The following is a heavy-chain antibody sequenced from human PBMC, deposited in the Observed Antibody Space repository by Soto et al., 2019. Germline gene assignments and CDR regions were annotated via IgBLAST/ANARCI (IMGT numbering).Heavy chain of an antibody. CDR3: ARVMYYYDSSGYLSPYYFDY. J-gene: IGHJ4*02. CDR1: GFTVSSNY. Sequence: GGSLRLSCAASGFTVSSNYMSWVRQAPGEGLDWVSVIYSGGSTYYADSVKGRFTISRDNSKNTLYLQMNSLRAEDTAVYYCARVMYYYDSSGYLSPYYFDYWGQGTLVTVSS. CDR2: IYSGGST. V-gene: IGHV3-53*01. D-gene: IGHD3-22*01.